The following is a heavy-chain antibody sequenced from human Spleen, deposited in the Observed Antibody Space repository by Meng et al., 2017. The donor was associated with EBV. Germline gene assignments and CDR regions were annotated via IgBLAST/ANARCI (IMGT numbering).Heavy chain of an antibody. CDR1: GGSISSSSYN. CDR2: IFYSGST. CDR3: ATNYGPTDS. D-gene: IGHD4-17*01. J-gene: IGHJ4*02. V-gene: IGHV4-39*01. Sequence: HLQLQASGPGLLKPSETLSLTCSVSGGSISSSSYNWGWIRQPPGKGLEWIGSIFYSGSTTYNPSLKSRVTISVDTSKNQFSLKLTSVTAADTAVYYCATNYGPTDSWGQGALVTVSS.